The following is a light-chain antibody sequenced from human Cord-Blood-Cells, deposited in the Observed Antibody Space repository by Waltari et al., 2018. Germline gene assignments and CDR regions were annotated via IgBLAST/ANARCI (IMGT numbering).Light chain of an antibody. CDR2: DNN. V-gene: IGLV1-51*01. Sequence: QSVLTQPPSVSAAPGQKVTISCSGSSPNIGNNYVSWYQQLPGTAPKPRIYDNNKRPSGIPDRFCGSKSGTSATLGITGLQTGDEADYDCGTWDSSLSAYVFGTGTKVTVL. CDR3: GTWDSSLSAYV. J-gene: IGLJ1*01. CDR1: SPNIGNNY.